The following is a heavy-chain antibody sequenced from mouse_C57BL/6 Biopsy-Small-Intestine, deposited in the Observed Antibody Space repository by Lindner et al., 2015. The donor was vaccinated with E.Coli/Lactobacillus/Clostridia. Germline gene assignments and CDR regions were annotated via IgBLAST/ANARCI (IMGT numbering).Heavy chain of an antibody. Sequence: VQLQESGAELVKPGASVKISCKGSGYGFSSYWMNWVKQRPGKGLEWIGRIYPGDGDTNYNGKFKGRATLTADKSSSTAYMQLSSLTTEDSAIYFCVRRPFDYWGQGTTLTVSS. CDR3: VRRPFDY. CDR2: IYPGDGDT. J-gene: IGHJ2*01. V-gene: IGHV1-82*01. CDR1: GYGFSSYW.